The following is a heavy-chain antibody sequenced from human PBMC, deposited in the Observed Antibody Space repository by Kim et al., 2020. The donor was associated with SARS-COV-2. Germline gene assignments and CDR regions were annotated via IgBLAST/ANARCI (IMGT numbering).Heavy chain of an antibody. CDR3: ARTPSYYYGMDV. CDR2: K. J-gene: IGHJ6*02. V-gene: IGHV3-30*07. Sequence: KYKADPGKGRFTIPKDNSKNTLDLQMNSLRAGDTAVDYCARTPSYYYGMDVWGQGTTVTVSS.